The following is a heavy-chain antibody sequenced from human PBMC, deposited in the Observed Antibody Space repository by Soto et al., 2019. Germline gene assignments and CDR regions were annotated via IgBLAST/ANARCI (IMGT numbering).Heavy chain of an antibody. CDR1: GGSITDYS. V-gene: IGHV4-4*07. CDR3: ARDQGVVVTADNWFDP. D-gene: IGHD2-21*02. Sequence: KSSETLSLTCTVSGGSITDYSWVWIRQPAGKGLEWIGRIFSSGSTNYNPSLMGRITMSLATSKNQFSLKLNSATATDTAVYFCARDQGVVVTADNWFDPWGQGILVTVSS. CDR2: IFSSGST. J-gene: IGHJ5*02.